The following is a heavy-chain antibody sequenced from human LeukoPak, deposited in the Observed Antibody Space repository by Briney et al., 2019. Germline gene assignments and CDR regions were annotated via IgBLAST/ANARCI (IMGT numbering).Heavy chain of an antibody. CDR2: ISGSGGST. J-gene: IGHJ4*02. D-gene: IGHD4-17*01. CDR3: AKDLIGGDYEGY. Sequence: GGSLRLSCAASGFTFSSYAMTWVRQAPGKGLEWVSTISGSGGSTYYADSVKGRFTISRDNSKNTLYLQMNSLRAEDTAVYYCAKDLIGGDYEGYWGQGTLVTVSS. CDR1: GFTFSSYA. V-gene: IGHV3-23*01.